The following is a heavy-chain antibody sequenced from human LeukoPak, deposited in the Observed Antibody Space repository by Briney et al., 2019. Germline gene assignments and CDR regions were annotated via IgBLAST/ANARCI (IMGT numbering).Heavy chain of an antibody. V-gene: IGHV4-59*01. CDR3: AGGRGYGYSSSPRDFDY. CDR2: IYYSGST. D-gene: IGHD6-13*01. J-gene: IGHJ4*02. Sequence: SETLSLTCTVSGGSISSYYWSWIRQPPGKGLEWIGYIYYSGSTNYNPSLRSRVTISVDTSKNQFSLKLSSVTAADTAVYYCAGGRGYGYSSSPRDFDYWGQGTLVTVSS. CDR1: GGSISSYY.